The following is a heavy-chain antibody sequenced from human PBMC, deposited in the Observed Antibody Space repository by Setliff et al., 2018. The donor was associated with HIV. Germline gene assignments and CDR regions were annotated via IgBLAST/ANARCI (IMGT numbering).Heavy chain of an antibody. V-gene: IGHV3-13*01. CDR1: GFTFSSYD. CDR3: ARSATNYNYYYYGMDV. J-gene: IGHJ6*02. D-gene: IGHD4-4*01. CDR2: IGIAGDA. Sequence: PGGSLRLSCAASGFTFSSYDMQWVRQAPGKGLEWVSAIGIAGDAYYADSVKGRFTISRDNSKKTLFLQMNSLRAEDTGVYYCARSATNYNYYYYGMDVWGQGTTVTVSS.